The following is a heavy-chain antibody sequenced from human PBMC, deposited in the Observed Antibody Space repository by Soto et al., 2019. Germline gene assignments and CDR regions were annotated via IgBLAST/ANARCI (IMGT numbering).Heavy chain of an antibody. D-gene: IGHD2-15*01. CDR1: GYSFTTYY. Sequence: GASVKVSCKASGYSFTTYYMHWVRQAPGQGLEWMGIINPSDGNTTYAQKFQGRVTMTRDTSTSTVYMELSSLRYEDTALYYCARDRSYFIVVGTITNPFFDYWGQGTLVTVSS. CDR3: ARDRSYFIVVGTITNPFFDY. CDR2: INPSDGNT. J-gene: IGHJ4*02. V-gene: IGHV1-46*01.